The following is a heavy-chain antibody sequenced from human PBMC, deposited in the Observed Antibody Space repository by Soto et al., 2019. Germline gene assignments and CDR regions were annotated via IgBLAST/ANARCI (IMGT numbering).Heavy chain of an antibody. CDR3: ARHRYSSGWYGY. CDR2: IYYSWRT. D-gene: IGHD6-13*01. Sequence: QVQLQESGPGLVKPSETLSLTCTVSGGSISSYYWRWIRQPPGEGLEWIGYIYYSWRTNYNPSSKGQITISVDTSKNQFSLKASSVTAADTAVYYCARHRYSSGWYGYWGQGTLVTVSS. V-gene: IGHV4-59*08. CDR1: GGSISSYY. J-gene: IGHJ4*02.